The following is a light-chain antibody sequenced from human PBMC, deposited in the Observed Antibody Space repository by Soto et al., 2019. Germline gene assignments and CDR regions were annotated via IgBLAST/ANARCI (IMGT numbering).Light chain of an antibody. Sequence: QSVLTQPASVSGSPGQSITISCTGTSSDVGGYNYVTWYQHHPGQAPKVMIYEVSIRPSGVSNRFSGSKSGNPASLTISGLQAEDEADYYCSSYTSSTTLLFGGGTTLTVL. CDR2: EVS. CDR1: SSDVGGYNY. CDR3: SSYTSSTTLL. J-gene: IGLJ2*01. V-gene: IGLV2-14*01.